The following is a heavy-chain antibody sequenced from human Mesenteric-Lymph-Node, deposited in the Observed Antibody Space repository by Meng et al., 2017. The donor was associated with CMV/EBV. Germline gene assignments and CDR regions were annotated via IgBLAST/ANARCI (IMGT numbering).Heavy chain of an antibody. CDR1: GGSFRGSY. J-gene: IGHJ4*02. V-gene: IGHV4-34*01. CDR3: ARANVVVTSSAFDY. CDR2: IHHSGGT. D-gene: IGHD2-21*02. Sequence: AVSGGSFRGSYWTWIRQPPGMGLEWIGEIHHSGGTKYNPSLKSRVTISVDTSKNQLSLKVQSVTAADTAVYYCARANVVVTSSAFDYWGQGSLVTVSS.